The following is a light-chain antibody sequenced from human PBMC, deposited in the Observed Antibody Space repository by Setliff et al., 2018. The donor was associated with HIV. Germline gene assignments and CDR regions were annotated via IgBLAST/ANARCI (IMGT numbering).Light chain of an antibody. Sequence: QSVLAQSASVSGSPGQSITISCTGTSRDVGSYNLVSWYQQHPGKAPKLLIYEGNKRPSGVSNRFYGSKSGNTASLIISGLQAEDEADYFCCSYAGSSPYVFGTGTKVTVL. V-gene: IGLV2-23*01. CDR2: EGN. CDR1: SRDVGSYNL. CDR3: CSYAGSSPYV. J-gene: IGLJ1*01.